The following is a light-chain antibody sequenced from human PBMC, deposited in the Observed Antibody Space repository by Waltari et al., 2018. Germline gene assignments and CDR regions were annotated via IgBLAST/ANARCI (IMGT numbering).Light chain of an antibody. J-gene: IGKJ2*01. CDR2: TAS. CDR3: HQIYSTLGDT. CDR1: QSISSY. V-gene: IGKV1-39*01. Sequence: DIQLTQSPSSLSASVGDRVTITCRASQSISSYLNWYQQKPGKAPKLLFYTASSLEGGVPSRFSGSGSGTDYTLTISNLQPEDFATYYCHQIYSTLGDTFGQGTKLEIK.